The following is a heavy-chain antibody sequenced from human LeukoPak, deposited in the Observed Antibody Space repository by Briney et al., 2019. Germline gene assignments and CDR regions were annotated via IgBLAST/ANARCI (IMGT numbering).Heavy chain of an antibody. CDR3: ARLDSENYEFDC. D-gene: IGHD1-26*01. CDR1: GYSFTTYW. V-gene: IGHV5-51*01. Sequence: PGESLQISCQGSGYSFTTYWIGWVRQMPGKGLEWMGIIYPGDSDTRYSPSFQGQVTISADKSISTAYLQWSSLKASDIAMYYCARLDSENYEFDCWGQGTLVTVSS. J-gene: IGHJ4*02. CDR2: IYPGDSDT.